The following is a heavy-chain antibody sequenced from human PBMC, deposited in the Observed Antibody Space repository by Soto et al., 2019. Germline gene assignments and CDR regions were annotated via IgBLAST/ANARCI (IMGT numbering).Heavy chain of an antibody. D-gene: IGHD5-12*01. J-gene: IGHJ4*02. CDR3: ARVAVEMATIHVFDY. CDR2: ISYDGSNK. V-gene: IGHV3-30-3*01. Sequence: QVQLVESGGGVVQPGRSLRLSCAASGFTFSSYAMHWVRQAPGKGLEWVAVISYDGSNKYYADSVKGRFTIYRDNSKNTLYLQMDSLRAEDTAVYYYARVAVEMATIHVFDYWGEGTLVTVSS. CDR1: GFTFSSYA.